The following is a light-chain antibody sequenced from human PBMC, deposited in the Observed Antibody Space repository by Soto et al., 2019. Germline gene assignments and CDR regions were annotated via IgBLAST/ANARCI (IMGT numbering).Light chain of an antibody. CDR3: QQYGSPPT. Sequence: SVLTQSPGTLSLSPGERVTLSYRASHSLSSGYLAWYQQKFGQAPRLLIYDASRRATGIPERFSGSGSGTDFTLTINRLEPEDFSVYYCQQYGSPPTFGLGSTA. V-gene: IGKV3-20*01. J-gene: IGKJ1*01. CDR2: DAS. CDR1: HSLSSGY.